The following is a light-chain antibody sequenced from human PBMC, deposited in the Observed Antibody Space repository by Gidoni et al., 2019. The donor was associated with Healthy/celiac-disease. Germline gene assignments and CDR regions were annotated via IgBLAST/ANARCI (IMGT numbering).Light chain of an antibody. Sequence: QSVLTQPPSASRTPGQRVTISCSGSSSNIGSNTVNWYQQLPGTAPKLLIYSNNQRPSGVPDRFSGSKSGTSASLAISGLQSEDEADYYCAAGDDSLNGWVFGGGTKLTVL. J-gene: IGLJ3*02. CDR1: SSNIGSNT. CDR3: AAGDDSLNGWV. CDR2: SNN. V-gene: IGLV1-44*01.